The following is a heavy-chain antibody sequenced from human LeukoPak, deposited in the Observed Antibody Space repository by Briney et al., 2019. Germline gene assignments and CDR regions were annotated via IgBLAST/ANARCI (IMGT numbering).Heavy chain of an antibody. Sequence: GRSLRLSCAASGFTFSNSGMHWVRQAPGKGLEWVAVIWYDGSNKYYADSVKGRFTISRDNSKNTLYLQMDSLRAEDTAVYYCARELPPVVKFYFDYWGQGTLVTVSS. CDR1: GFTFSNSG. V-gene: IGHV3-33*01. J-gene: IGHJ4*02. D-gene: IGHD3-22*01. CDR2: IWYDGSNK. CDR3: ARELPPVVKFYFDY.